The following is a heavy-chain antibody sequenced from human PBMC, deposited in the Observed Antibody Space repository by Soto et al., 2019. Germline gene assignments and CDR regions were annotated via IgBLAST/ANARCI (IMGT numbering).Heavy chain of an antibody. CDR2: ISSSSSYT. CDR3: ASAATYYYDSSGYYRS. CDR1: GFTFSDYY. V-gene: IGHV3-11*05. J-gene: IGHJ5*02. D-gene: IGHD3-22*01. Sequence: QVQLVESGGGLVKPGGSLRLSCAASGFTFSDYYMSWIRQAPGKGLEWVSYISSSSSYTNYADSVKGRFTISRDNAKHSLYLQMNSLRAEDTAVYYCASAATYYYDSSGYYRSWGQGTLVTVSS.